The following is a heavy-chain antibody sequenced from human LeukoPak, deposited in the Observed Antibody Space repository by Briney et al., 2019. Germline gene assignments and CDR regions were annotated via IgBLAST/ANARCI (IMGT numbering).Heavy chain of an antibody. Sequence: SETLSLTCAVYGGSFSGYYWSWIRQPPGKGLEWIGEINHSGSTNYNPSLKSRVTISVDTSKNQFSLKLSSVTAADTAVYYCASGAASGWYLGDNWFDPWGQGTLVTVSS. V-gene: IGHV4-34*01. J-gene: IGHJ5*02. CDR3: ASGAASGWYLGDNWFDP. D-gene: IGHD6-19*01. CDR2: INHSGST. CDR1: GGSFSGYY.